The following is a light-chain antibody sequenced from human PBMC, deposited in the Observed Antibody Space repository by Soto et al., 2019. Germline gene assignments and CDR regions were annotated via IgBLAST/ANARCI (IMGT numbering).Light chain of an antibody. V-gene: IGKV3-15*01. CDR3: QQYNNWPHT. J-gene: IGKJ2*01. CDR2: FAS. Sequence: EIVMTQSPATLSVSPGERATLSCRASQSVSSKLAWFQQKPGQAPRLLIYFASTRATDIPARFSGSGSGTEFTLTISSLQSEDFAVDYCQQYNNWPHTFGQGTKLEIK. CDR1: QSVSSK.